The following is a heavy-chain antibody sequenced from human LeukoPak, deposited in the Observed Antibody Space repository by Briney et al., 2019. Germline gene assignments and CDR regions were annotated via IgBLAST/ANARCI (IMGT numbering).Heavy chain of an antibody. CDR2: INHSGST. Sequence: PSETLSLTCAVYGGSFSGYYWSWIRQPPGKGLEWIGEINHSGSTNYNPSLKSRVTISVDTSKNQFPLKLSSVTAADTAVYYCARGHYYGSGSYYRLDYWGQGALVTVSS. V-gene: IGHV4-34*01. CDR1: GGSFSGYY. J-gene: IGHJ4*02. CDR3: ARGHYYGSGSYYRLDY. D-gene: IGHD3-10*01.